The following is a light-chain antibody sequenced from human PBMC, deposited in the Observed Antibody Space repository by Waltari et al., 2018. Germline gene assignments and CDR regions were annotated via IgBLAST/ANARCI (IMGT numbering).Light chain of an antibody. CDR2: EVS. J-gene: IGLJ3*02. CDR3: CSYAGSRDFWV. Sequence: QTDLTQPASVSGSPGQSTTISCTGTSSDVGGYDLVSWYQQHPGKAPKLIIYEVSERPSGLSNRFSGSKSGNTASLTISGLQAEDEAAYYCCSYAGSRDFWVFGGGTKLTVL. V-gene: IGLV2-23*02. CDR1: SSDVGGYDL.